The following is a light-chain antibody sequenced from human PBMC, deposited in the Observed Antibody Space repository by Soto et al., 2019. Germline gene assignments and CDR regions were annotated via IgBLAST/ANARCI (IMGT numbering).Light chain of an antibody. V-gene: IGLV2-11*01. CDR1: RSDVDDYNF. J-gene: IGLJ2*01. Sequence: QSALTQPRSVSGSPGQSVTISCTGPRSDVDDYNFVSWYQQHPGPAPKLMIYDVTKRPSGVPGRFSGSRSGNTASLTISGLQIEDEAHYYCCSYAGGYFFEVSFGGGTQLTVL. CDR3: CSYAGGYFFEVS. CDR2: DVT.